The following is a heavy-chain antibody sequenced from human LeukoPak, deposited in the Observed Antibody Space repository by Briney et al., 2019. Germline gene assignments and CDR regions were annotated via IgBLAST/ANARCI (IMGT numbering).Heavy chain of an antibody. Sequence: ASVKVSCKASGYTLTNYDIKCVRQATGQGLEWMGWMKPKSGETGYAEKFQGRATMTRDTSINTAYMELSSLTSEDTAVYYCARDYGGNSGWFDPWGQGTLVTVSS. CDR1: GYTLTNYD. V-gene: IGHV1-8*01. CDR2: MKPKSGET. D-gene: IGHD4-23*01. CDR3: ARDYGGNSGWFDP. J-gene: IGHJ5*02.